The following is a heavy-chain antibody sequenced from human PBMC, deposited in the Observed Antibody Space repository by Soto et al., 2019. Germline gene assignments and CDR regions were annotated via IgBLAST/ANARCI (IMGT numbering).Heavy chain of an antibody. Sequence: QVQLVQSGAEVKKPGSSVKVSCKASGDTFSGYSISWVRQAPGQGLEWMGGIIPLFGTTNYAQRFQGRVTITADKSTSTAYMELSSLKSEDTAIYYCARDLGSGYDPGDYWGREPWSPSP. CDR1: GDTFSGYS. CDR2: IIPLFGTT. J-gene: IGHJ4*02. D-gene: IGHD5-12*01. V-gene: IGHV1-69*14. CDR3: ARDLGSGYDPGDY.